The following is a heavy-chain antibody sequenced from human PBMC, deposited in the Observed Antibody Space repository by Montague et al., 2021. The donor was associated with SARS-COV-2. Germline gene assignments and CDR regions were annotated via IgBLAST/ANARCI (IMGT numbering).Heavy chain of an antibody. J-gene: IGHJ3*02. CDR3: ARHWDSSSWYRDDAFDI. V-gene: IGHV4-39*01. CDR1: GGSISSSSYY. D-gene: IGHD6-13*01. Sequence: SETLSLTCTVSGGSISSSSYYWGWIRQPPGKGLEWIGSIYYSGSTYYNPSLKGRVTISVDTSKNQFSLKLSSVTAADTAVYYCARHWDSSSWYRDDAFDIWGQGTVVTVSS. CDR2: IYYSGST.